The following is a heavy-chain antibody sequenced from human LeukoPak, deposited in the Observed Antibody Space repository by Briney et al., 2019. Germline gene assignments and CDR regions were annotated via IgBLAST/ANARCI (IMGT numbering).Heavy chain of an antibody. CDR3: ARPMIRGAIGAFDI. J-gene: IGHJ3*02. Sequence: GGSLRLSCTGSGYSFSSYWISWARQMPGKGLEWMGRIHPSDSYINYSPSFQGQVTISADKSISTAYLQWSSLKASDIAMYYCARPMIRGAIGAFDIWGQGTVVTVSS. CDR2: IHPSDSYI. D-gene: IGHD3-10*01. V-gene: IGHV5-10-1*04. CDR1: GYSFSSYW.